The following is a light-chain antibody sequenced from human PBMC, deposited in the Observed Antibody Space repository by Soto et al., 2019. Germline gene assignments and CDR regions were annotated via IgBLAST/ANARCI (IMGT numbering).Light chain of an antibody. CDR2: DVS. Sequence: QSALTQPASVSGSPGQSVTISCTGTITDIGTYNFVSWYQHHPGKVPKLIIYDVSLRPSWVSNRFSGSKSANTASLTISGLQAEDEAAYYCSSYSSSNTLVVFGGGTKLTVL. CDR3: SSYSSSNTLVV. CDR1: ITDIGTYNF. J-gene: IGLJ3*02. V-gene: IGLV2-14*03.